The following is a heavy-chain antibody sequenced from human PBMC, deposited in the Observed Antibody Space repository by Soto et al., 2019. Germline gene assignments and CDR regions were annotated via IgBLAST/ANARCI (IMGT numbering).Heavy chain of an antibody. Sequence: SETLSLTCTVSGGSISSGGYYWSWIRHHPGKGLEWIGYIYYSGSTYYNPSLKSRVTISVDTSKNQFSLKLSSVTAADTAVYYCAKIKKYWDSSGNWFDPCGQGTLVTVSS. CDR1: GGSISSGGYY. CDR3: AKIKKYWDSSGNWFDP. CDR2: IYYSGST. D-gene: IGHD3-22*01. J-gene: IGHJ5*02. V-gene: IGHV4-31*03.